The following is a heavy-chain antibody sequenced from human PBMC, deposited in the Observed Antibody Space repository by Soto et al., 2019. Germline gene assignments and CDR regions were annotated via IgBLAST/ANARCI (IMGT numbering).Heavy chain of an antibody. D-gene: IGHD1-26*01. J-gene: IGHJ4*02. CDR3: ASRSSSGGSLSFDY. CDR1: GGSVSSGSYY. V-gene: IGHV4-61*01. Sequence: PSETLSLTCTVSGGSVSSGSYYWSWIRQPPGKGLEWIGYIYYSGSTNYNPSLKSRVTISVDTSKNQFSLKLSSVTAADTAVYYCASRSSSGGSLSFDYWGQGTLVTVSS. CDR2: IYYSGST.